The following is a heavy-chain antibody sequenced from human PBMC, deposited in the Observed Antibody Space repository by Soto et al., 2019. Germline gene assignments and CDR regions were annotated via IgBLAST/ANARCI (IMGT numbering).Heavy chain of an antibody. CDR3: AKAERFGELLSPFDY. Sequence: GGSLRLSCAASGFTFSSCGMHWVRQAPGKGLEWVAVISYDGSNKYYADSVKGRFTISRDNSKNTLYLQMNSLRAEDTAVYYCAKAERFGELLSPFDYWGQGTLVTVSS. CDR1: GFTFSSCG. CDR2: ISYDGSNK. V-gene: IGHV3-30*18. J-gene: IGHJ4*02. D-gene: IGHD3-10*01.